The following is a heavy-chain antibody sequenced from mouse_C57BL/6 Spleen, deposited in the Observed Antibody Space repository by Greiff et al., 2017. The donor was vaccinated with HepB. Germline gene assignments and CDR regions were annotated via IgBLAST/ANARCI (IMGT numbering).Heavy chain of an antibody. J-gene: IGHJ2*01. CDR1: GYTFTSYW. CDR2: IDPSDSYT. CDR3: ARGKTWDY. Sequence: QVQLQQPGAELVMPGASVKLSCKASGYTFTSYWMHWVKQRPGQGLEWIGEIDPSDSYTNYNQKFKGKSTLTVDKSSSTAYMQLSSLTSEDSAVYYCARGKTWDYWGQGTTLTVSS. V-gene: IGHV1-69*01.